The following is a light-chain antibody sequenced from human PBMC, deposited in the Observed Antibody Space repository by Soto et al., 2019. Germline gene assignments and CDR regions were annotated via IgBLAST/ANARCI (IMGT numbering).Light chain of an antibody. CDR1: QSVSSSY. Sequence: EIVLTQSPGTLSLSPGERATLSCRASQSVSSSYLAWYQQKPGQAPRLLIYGASSRATGIPDRFCGSGAGTAFPLPISRLEPQDFAVYYYQQYGSSPPYTFGQGTKLEIK. CDR2: GAS. CDR3: QQYGSSPPYT. V-gene: IGKV3-20*01. J-gene: IGKJ2*01.